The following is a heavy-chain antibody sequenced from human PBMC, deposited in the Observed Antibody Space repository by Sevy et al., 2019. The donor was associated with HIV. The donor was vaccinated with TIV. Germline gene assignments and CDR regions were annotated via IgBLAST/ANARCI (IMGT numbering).Heavy chain of an antibody. Sequence: SETLSLTCTVSGGSISSYYWSWIRQPPGKGLEWIGYIYYSGSTNYSPSLKSRVTISVDTSKNQFSLKLSSVTAADTAVYYCARDGDGYNFDYWGQGTLVTVSS. D-gene: IGHD5-12*01. V-gene: IGHV4-59*01. CDR1: GGSISSYY. CDR2: IYYSGST. J-gene: IGHJ4*02. CDR3: ARDGDGYNFDY.